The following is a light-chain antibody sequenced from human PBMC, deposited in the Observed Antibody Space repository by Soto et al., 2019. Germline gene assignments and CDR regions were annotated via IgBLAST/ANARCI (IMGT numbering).Light chain of an antibody. CDR2: ATS. V-gene: IGKV1-39*01. J-gene: IGKJ3*01. CDR1: QAIHSY. CDR3: QQRET. Sequence: DIQMIQSPSSLSASVEDRVTITCRASQAIHSYLNWYQQKPGKAPHLLIFATSTLQSGVPSRFSGSGSGTDFTLTISSLQPEDFATYYCQQRETFGPGTKVDIK.